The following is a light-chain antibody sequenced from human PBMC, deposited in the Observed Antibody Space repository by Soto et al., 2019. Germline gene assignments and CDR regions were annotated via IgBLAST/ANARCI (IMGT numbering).Light chain of an antibody. CDR2: EVS. V-gene: IGLV2-14*01. Sequence: QPALTQPASVSGSPGQSITISCTGTSSDVGGYNYVSWYQHHPGKAPKLIIHEVSNRPSGVSNRFSGSKSGNTASLTISGLQAEDEADYYCTSCTTSDTPPVIFGGGTKLTVL. CDR3: TSCTTSDTPPVI. CDR1: SSDVGGYNY. J-gene: IGLJ2*01.